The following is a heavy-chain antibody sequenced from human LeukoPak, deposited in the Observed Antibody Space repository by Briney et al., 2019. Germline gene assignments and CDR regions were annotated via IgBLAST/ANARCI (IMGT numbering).Heavy chain of an antibody. D-gene: IGHD3-3*01. CDR3: ARRFEYYDFWSGYYRWYFDL. V-gene: IGHV4-59*01. CDR1: GGSISSYY. J-gene: IGHJ2*01. Sequence: KPSETLSLTCTVSGGSISSYYWSWIRQPPGKGLEWIGYIYYSGSTNYNPSLKSQVTISVDTSKNQFSLKLSSVTAADTAVYYCARRFEYYDFWSGYYRWYFDLWGRGTLVTVSS. CDR2: IYYSGST.